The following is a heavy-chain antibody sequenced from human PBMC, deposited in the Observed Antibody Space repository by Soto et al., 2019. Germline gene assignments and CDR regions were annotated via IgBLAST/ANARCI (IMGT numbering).Heavy chain of an antibody. CDR1: GYTFTSYD. CDR3: ARLENYGDHNFDY. CDR2: MNPNSGNT. Sequence: ASVKVSCKASGYTFTSYDINWVRRATGQGLEWMGWMNPNSGNTGYAQKFQGRVTMTRNTSISTAYMELSSLRSEDTAVYYCARLENYGDHNFDYWGQGTLVTVSS. V-gene: IGHV1-8*01. J-gene: IGHJ4*02. D-gene: IGHD4-17*01.